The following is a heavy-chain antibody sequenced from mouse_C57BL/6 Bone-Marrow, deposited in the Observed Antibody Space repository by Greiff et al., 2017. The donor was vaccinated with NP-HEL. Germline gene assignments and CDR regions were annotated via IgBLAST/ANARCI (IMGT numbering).Heavy chain of an antibody. CDR2: ISNLAYSI. CDR1: GFTFSDYG. Sequence: EVHLVESGGGLVQPGGSLKLSCAASGFTFSDYGMAWVRQAPRKGPEWVAFISNLAYSIYYADTVTGRFTISRENTKNTLYLELSSLRSEDTAMYYCARRGGDLPWYFDVWGTGTTVTVSS. V-gene: IGHV5-15*01. D-gene: IGHD2-1*01. J-gene: IGHJ1*03. CDR3: ARRGGDLPWYFDV.